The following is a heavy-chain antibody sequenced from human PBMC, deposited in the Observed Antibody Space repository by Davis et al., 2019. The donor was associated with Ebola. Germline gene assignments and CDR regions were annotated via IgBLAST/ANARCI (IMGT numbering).Heavy chain of an antibody. J-gene: IGHJ4*02. CDR3: AAFTMAIEGDY. D-gene: IGHD3-10*01. CDR1: GFTFDDYG. Sequence: GESLKISCAASGFTFDDYGMSWVRQRPGKGVEWVPTINWNGVSTHYADSVKGRFTISRDNAENSLYLQMNSLRVEDTAVYYCAAFTMAIEGDYWGQGALVTVSS. CDR2: INWNGVST. V-gene: IGHV3-20*04.